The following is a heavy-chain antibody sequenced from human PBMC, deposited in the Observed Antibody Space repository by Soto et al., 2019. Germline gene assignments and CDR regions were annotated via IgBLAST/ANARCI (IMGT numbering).Heavy chain of an antibody. CDR3: ANQWGGTEPGVFDY. D-gene: IGHD1-26*01. CDR1: GGSISSSSYY. V-gene: IGHV4-39*01. J-gene: IGHJ4*02. CDR2: IYYSGST. Sequence: QLQLQESGPGLVKPSETLSLTCTVSGGSISSSSYYWGWIRQPPGKGLEWIGSIYYSGSTYYNPSLESRVTISVDTSSNQSALRMSSVTAANRAVYYCANQWGGTEPGVFDYWGQGTLVTVSS.